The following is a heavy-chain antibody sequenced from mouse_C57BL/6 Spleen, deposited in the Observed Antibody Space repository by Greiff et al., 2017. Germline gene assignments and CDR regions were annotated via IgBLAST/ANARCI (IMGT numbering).Heavy chain of an antibody. CDR3: ARDYDYDFAY. J-gene: IGHJ3*01. Sequence: QVQLQQSGAELVKPGASVKLSCKASGYTFTSYWMHWVKQRPGKGLEWIGMIHPNSSSTNYNEKFKSKVTLTVDKSTSTAYMQLSILTDEASAFYSGARDYDYDFAYWGQGTLVTVSA. CDR1: GYTFTSYW. D-gene: IGHD2-4*01. CDR2: IHPNSSST. V-gene: IGHV1-64*01.